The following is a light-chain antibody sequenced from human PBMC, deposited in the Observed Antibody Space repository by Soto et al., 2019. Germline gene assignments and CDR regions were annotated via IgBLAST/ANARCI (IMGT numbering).Light chain of an antibody. J-gene: IGKJ5*01. CDR1: QSVSSY. CDR2: DVS. V-gene: IGKV3-11*01. Sequence: EIVLRQSPATLSLSPGDRATLSCRASQSVSSYLAWYQQKPGQAPRLLIYDVSNRATGIPARFSGSGSGTDFTLTISSLEPEDFAVYYCQQRSNWPPITFGQGTRLEIK. CDR3: QQRSNWPPIT.